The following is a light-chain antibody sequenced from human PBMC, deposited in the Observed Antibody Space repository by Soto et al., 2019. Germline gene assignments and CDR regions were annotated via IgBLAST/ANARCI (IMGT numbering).Light chain of an antibody. CDR1: SSDVGNYEL. CDR3: VSYTSSTTYV. J-gene: IGLJ1*01. V-gene: IGLV2-14*02. CDR2: DVT. Sequence: QSALTQPASVSGSPGQSITISCIGTSSDVGNYELVSWYQQLPGKAPKLIIYDVTNRPSGVSNRFSGSKSGSTASLIISGLQAEDEADYYCVSYTSSTTYVFGTGTKVTVL.